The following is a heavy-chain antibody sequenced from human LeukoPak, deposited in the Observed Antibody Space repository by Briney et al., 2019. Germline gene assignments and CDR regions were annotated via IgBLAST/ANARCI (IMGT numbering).Heavy chain of an antibody. J-gene: IGHJ5*02. V-gene: IGHV4-34*01. CDR2: INHSGST. CDR1: GGSFSGYY. Sequence: SETLSLTCAVYGGSFSGYYWSWIRQPPGKGLEWIGEINHSGSTNYNPSLKSRVTISVDTSKNQFSLKLSSVTAADTAVYYCARLEQRFDPWGQGTLVTVSS. CDR3: ARLEQRFDP. D-gene: IGHD1/OR15-1a*01.